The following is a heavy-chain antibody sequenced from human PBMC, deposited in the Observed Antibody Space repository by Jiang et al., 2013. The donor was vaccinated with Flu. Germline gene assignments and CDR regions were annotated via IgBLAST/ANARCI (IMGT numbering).Heavy chain of an antibody. V-gene: IGHV2-70*11. Sequence: KPTQTLTLTCTFSGFSLSTSGMCVSWIRQPPGKALEWLARIDWDDAKYYDTSLKTRLTISKDTSKNQVVLTMTNMDPVDTATYYCARTRLQLGAWFDPWGQGTPGHRLL. CDR3: ARTRLQLGAWFDP. CDR2: IDWDDAK. CDR1: GFSLSTSGMC. D-gene: IGHD1-1*01. J-gene: IGHJ5*02.